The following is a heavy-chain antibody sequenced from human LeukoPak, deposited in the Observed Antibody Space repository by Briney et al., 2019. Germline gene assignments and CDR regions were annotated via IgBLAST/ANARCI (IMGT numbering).Heavy chain of an antibody. CDR3: ARGRYYYDSSGYRYFDL. V-gene: IGHV4-34*01. Sequence: PSETLSLTCAVYGGSFSGYYWSWIRQPPGKGLEWIGEINHSGSTNYNPSLKSRVTISVDTSKNQFSLKLSSVTAADTAVYYCARGRYYYDSSGYRYFDLWGRGTLVTVSS. CDR2: INHSGST. CDR1: GGSFSGYY. J-gene: IGHJ2*01. D-gene: IGHD3-22*01.